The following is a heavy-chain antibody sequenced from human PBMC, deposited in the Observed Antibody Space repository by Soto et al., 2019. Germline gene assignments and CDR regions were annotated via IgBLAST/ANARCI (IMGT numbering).Heavy chain of an antibody. Sequence: EVQLLESGGGLAQPGGSLRLSCAASGFSFSTFEMSWVRQAPGRGLEWVSFISYDGSRTYYADAVKGRFTISRDTAKLTLCLAINSLSAEDRARLTCVKGGCVSFWAQGSLVTAS. CDR3: VKGGCVSF. D-gene: IGHD1-26*01. CDR1: GFSFSTFE. J-gene: IGHJ1*01. CDR2: ISYDGSRT. V-gene: IGHV3-23*01.